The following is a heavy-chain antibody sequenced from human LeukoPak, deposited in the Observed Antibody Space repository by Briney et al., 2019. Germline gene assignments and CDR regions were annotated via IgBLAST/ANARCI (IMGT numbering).Heavy chain of an antibody. Sequence: PGGSLRLSCAASGFTFSSYGMHWVRQAPGKGLEWVAVISYDGSNKYYADSVKGRFTISRDNSKNTLYLQMNSLRAEDTAVYYCAKDPKDVVVTAKYFQHWGQGTLVTVSS. J-gene: IGHJ1*01. D-gene: IGHD2-21*02. V-gene: IGHV3-30*18. CDR3: AKDPKDVVVTAKYFQH. CDR2: ISYDGSNK. CDR1: GFTFSSYG.